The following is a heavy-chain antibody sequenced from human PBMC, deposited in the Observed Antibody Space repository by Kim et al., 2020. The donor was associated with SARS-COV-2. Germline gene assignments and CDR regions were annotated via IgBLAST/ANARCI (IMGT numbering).Heavy chain of an antibody. V-gene: IGHV3-30*18. D-gene: IGHD3-10*01. CDR1: GFTFSSYG. CDR2: ISYDGSNK. Sequence: GGSLRLSCAASGFTFSSYGMHWVRQAPGKGLEWVAVISYDGSNKYYADSVKGRFTISRDNSKNTLYLQMNSLRAEDTAVYYCAKAPPPKVLLWFGELPLAGMDVWGQGTTVTVSS. J-gene: IGHJ6*02. CDR3: AKAPPPKVLLWFGELPLAGMDV.